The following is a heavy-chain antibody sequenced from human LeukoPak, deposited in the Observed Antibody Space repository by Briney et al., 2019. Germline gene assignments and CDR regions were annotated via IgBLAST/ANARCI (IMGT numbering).Heavy chain of an antibody. V-gene: IGHV3-64*01. Sequence: GGSLRLSCAASGFTFNSYAMHWVRQAPGKGLEYVSAISSNGGSTYYANSVKGRFTISRDNSKNTLYLQMGGLRAEDMAVYYCARETPSVAAFDYWGQGTLATVSS. CDR3: ARETPSVAAFDY. D-gene: IGHD2-15*01. CDR2: ISSNGGST. CDR1: GFTFNSYA. J-gene: IGHJ4*02.